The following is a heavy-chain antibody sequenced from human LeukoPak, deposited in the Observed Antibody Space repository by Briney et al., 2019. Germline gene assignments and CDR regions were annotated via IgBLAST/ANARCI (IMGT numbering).Heavy chain of an antibody. J-gene: IGHJ4*02. V-gene: IGHV3-30-3*01. D-gene: IGHD3-16*01. CDR3: AKDPGEFPDY. Sequence: GGSLRLSCAASGFTFSSYAMHWVRQAPGKGLEWVAVISYDGSNKYYADSVKGRFTISRDNSKNTLYLQMNSLRAEDTAVYYCAKDPGEFPDYWGQGTLVTVSS. CDR2: ISYDGSNK. CDR1: GFTFSSYA.